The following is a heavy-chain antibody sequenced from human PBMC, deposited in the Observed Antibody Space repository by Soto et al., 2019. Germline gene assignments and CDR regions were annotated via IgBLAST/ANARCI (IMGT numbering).Heavy chain of an antibody. CDR1: GYTFTSYY. Sequence: QVQLVQSGAEVKKPGASVKVSCKASGYTFTSYYIHWVRQAPGQGLEWMGIINPSGGSTSYAKKFQGRXXMXRXXSTSTVYMELSSLRSEDTAVYYCARGSVAGRRFDYWGQGTLVTVSS. V-gene: IGHV1-46*01. J-gene: IGHJ4*02. D-gene: IGHD6-19*01. CDR3: ARGSVAGRRFDY. CDR2: INPSGGST.